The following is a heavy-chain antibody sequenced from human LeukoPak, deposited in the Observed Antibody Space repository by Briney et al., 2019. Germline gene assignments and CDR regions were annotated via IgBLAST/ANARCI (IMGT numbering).Heavy chain of an antibody. CDR1: GGTFSSYA. J-gene: IGHJ3*02. Sequence: GASVKVSCKASGGTFSSYAISWVRQAPGQGLEWMGGIIPIFGTANYAQKFQGRVTVTTDESTSTAYMELSSLRSEDTAVYYCARDSPGAFDIWGQGTMVTVSS. CDR3: ARDSPGAFDI. V-gene: IGHV1-69*05. CDR2: IIPIFGTA.